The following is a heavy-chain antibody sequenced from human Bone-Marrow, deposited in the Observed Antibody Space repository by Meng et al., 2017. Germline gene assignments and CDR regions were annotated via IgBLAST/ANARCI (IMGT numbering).Heavy chain of an antibody. CDR3: ASGLSGSYQNWFDP. V-gene: IGHV1-69*05. Sequence: VQLVESGAEVKKPGFAVKVSCKASGGTFSSYAISWVRQAPGQGLEWMGGIIPIFGTANYAQKFQGRVTITTDESTSTAYMELSSLRSEDTAVYYCASGLSGSYQNWFDPWGQGTLVTVSS. J-gene: IGHJ5*02. CDR1: GGTFSSYA. D-gene: IGHD1-26*01. CDR2: IIPIFGTA.